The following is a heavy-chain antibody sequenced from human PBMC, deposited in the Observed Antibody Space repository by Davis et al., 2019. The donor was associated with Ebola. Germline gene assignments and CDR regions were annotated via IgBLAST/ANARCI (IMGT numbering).Heavy chain of an antibody. V-gene: IGHV1-46*01. CDR3: ARDSLPYDSSGYQRWFDP. CDR2: INPSGGST. CDR1: GYTFTGYY. J-gene: IGHJ5*02. D-gene: IGHD3-22*01. Sequence: AASVKVSCKASGYTFTGYYMHWVRQAPGQGLEWMGIINPSGGSTSYAQKFQGRVTMTRDTSTSTVYMELSSLRSEDTAVYYCARDSLPYDSSGYQRWFDPWGQGTLVTVSS.